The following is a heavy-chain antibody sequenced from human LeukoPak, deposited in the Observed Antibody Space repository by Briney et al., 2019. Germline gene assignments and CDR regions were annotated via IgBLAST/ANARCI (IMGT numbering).Heavy chain of an antibody. D-gene: IGHD3-22*01. J-gene: IGHJ4*02. CDR1: GFTFSSYA. Sequence: GGSLRLSCAASGFTFSSYAMSWVRQAPGKGLEWVSAISGSGDSTYYADSVKGRFTISRDNSKNTLYLQMNSLRAEDTAVYYCAKAAGGLSSGYLDYWGQGTLVTVSS. V-gene: IGHV3-23*01. CDR2: ISGSGDST. CDR3: AKAAGGLSSGYLDY.